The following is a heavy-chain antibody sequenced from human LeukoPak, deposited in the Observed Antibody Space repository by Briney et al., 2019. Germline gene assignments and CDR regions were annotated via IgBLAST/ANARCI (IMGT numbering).Heavy chain of an antibody. CDR2: MNPDSGNT. CDR3: ARASSSSSVLYYYYMDV. V-gene: IGHV1-8*01. Sequence: ASVKVSCKASGYTFTSYDINWVRQATGQGLEWMGWMNPDSGNTGYAQKFQGRVTITRNTSISTAYMEVTSLGSDDTAVYFCARASSSSSVLYYYYMDVWGKGTPVTVSS. CDR1: GYTFTSYD. D-gene: IGHD6-6*01. J-gene: IGHJ6*03.